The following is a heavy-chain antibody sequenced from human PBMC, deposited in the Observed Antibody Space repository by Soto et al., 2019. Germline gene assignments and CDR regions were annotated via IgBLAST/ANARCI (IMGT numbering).Heavy chain of an antibody. J-gene: IGHJ4*02. CDR2: IYYSGIT. CDR1: GGSISSYY. V-gene: IGHV4-59*01. D-gene: IGHD2-8*02. CDR3: ARGGGVYYFDY. Sequence: QVQLQESGPGLVKPSETLSLTCTVSGGSISSYYWSWIRQPPGKGLEWIGDIYYSGITDYTPSLQRRVTLSVDTSKSQSSLKPSSVTAADTAVYYCARGGGVYYFDYWGQGTLVTVSS.